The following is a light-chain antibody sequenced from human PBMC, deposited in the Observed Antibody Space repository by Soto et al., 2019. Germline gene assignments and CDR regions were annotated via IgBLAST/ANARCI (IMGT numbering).Light chain of an antibody. CDR2: DAS. J-gene: IGKJ2*01. CDR3: QLTDSWRRS. Sequence: EIVLTQYPATLSVSPGERATLSCWASKSVSIYLACYQQKPGQAPRLLIYDASNMASCIPARFSGSGAQTAFTLTINSVEPDDSAVYYCQLTDSWRRSFGQGTKLEI. V-gene: IGKV3D-11*02. CDR1: KSVSIY.